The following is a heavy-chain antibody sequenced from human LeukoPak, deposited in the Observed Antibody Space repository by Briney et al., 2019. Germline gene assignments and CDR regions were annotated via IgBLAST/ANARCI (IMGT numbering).Heavy chain of an antibody. V-gene: IGHV1-18*01. CDR2: ISAYNGYT. Sequence: GASVKVSCKTSGYTFTSYGVSWVRQAPGQGLEWMGWISAYNGYTDFSQKFQGRVTLTTDTSTSTASMGLRSLRSDDAAVYYCVRTGSRDSSTWGEDRYYYGMDVWGQGTTVTVSS. CDR3: VRTGSRDSSTWGEDRYYYGMDV. D-gene: IGHD6-13*01. J-gene: IGHJ6*02. CDR1: GYTFTSYG.